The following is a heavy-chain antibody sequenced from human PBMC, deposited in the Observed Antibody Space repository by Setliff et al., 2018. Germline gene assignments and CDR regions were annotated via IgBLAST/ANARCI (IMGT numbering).Heavy chain of an antibody. J-gene: IGHJ4*02. V-gene: IGHV4-34*01. CDR3: RFWSSYYKNDY. CDR1: GGSFSDYY. Sequence: PSETLSLTCTVYGGSFSDYYWGWIRQSPGKRPEWIAEINQSGNTNYNPSLNSRVSVSVDTPTNQFSLKVFSVTGADTAVYYCRFWSSYYKNDYWAQGTLVTVSS. D-gene: IGHD3-3*01. CDR2: INQSGNT.